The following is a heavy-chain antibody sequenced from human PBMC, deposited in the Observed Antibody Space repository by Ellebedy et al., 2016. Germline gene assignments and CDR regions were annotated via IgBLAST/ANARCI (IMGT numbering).Heavy chain of an antibody. CDR2: INAANGNT. CDR1: GYTFTGYA. CDR3: ARGRYCSGGSCSPDFDY. D-gene: IGHD2-15*01. J-gene: IGHJ4*02. Sequence: ASVKVSCKASGYTFTGYAIHWVRQAPGQGLEWMGWINAANGNTKYSQKFQGRVTSTRDTSATTAYMELSSLRSEDTAVYYCARGRYCSGGSCSPDFDYWGQGTLVTVSS. V-gene: IGHV1-3*01.